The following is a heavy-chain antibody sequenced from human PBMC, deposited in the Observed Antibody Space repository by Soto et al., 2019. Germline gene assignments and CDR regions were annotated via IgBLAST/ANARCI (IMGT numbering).Heavy chain of an antibody. D-gene: IGHD2-8*01. V-gene: IGHV4-39*01. J-gene: IGHJ4*02. CDR2: VYYRGRS. Sequence: ETLSHTCAVSGGSVSNSNYYWGWIRQSPGKGLEWIGSVYYRGRSYSKSSVKSRVTISVDTSKNQFSLNLNSVTASDTAVYYCVSKRTYVLTQAYFDYWGPGALVTVSS. CDR3: VSKRTYVLTQAYFDY. CDR1: GGSVSNSNYY.